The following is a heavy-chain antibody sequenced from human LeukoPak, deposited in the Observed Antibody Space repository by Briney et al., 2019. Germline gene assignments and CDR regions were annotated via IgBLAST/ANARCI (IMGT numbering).Heavy chain of an antibody. J-gene: IGHJ3*02. CDR1: GFTFSSYA. D-gene: IGHD3-3*01. V-gene: IGHV3-23*01. CDR3: XXXXXXXRFLEWLLWNAFDI. Sequence: GGSLRLSCAASGFTFSSYAMSWVRQAPGKGLEWVSAISGSGGSTYYADSVKGRFTISRDNSKNTLYLQMNSLRAEDTAVYYCXXXXXXXRFLEWLLWNAFDIWGQGTMVTVSS. CDR2: ISGSGGST.